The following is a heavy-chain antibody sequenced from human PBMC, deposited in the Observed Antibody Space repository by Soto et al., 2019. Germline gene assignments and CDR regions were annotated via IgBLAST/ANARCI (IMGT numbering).Heavy chain of an antibody. CDR2: VNGGGSSP. Sequence: GKGLDWVSRVNGGGSSPPYAGSVTGRFTISRDNAKNTLYLQMNSLRAEDTAVYYCASFLEIPLRSDDMFDGMGICGKG. D-gene: IGHD3-3*01. J-gene: IGHJ6*04. V-gene: IGHV3-74*03. CDR3: ASFLEIPLRSDDMFDGMGI.